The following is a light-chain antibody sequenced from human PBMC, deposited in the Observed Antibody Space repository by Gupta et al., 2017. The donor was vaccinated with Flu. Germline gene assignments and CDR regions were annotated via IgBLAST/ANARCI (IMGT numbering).Light chain of an antibody. V-gene: IGLV4-69*02. CDR1: SGHSDYP. J-gene: IGLJ3*02. CDR2: VNSDCSH. Sequence: QLVLTQSPSASASLGTSVSLTCTLSSGHSDYPSTWHQQQPERGPPYLMKVNSDCSHHKGDGIPDRFSASSSEAERHLTRSSLQSEDDADYYCQTWDTGSWVFGGGTKLTVL. CDR3: QTWDTGSWV.